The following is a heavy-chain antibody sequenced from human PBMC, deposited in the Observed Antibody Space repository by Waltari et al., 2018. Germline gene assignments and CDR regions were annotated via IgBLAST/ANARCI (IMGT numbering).Heavy chain of an antibody. CDR2: ISSSSSTI. V-gene: IGHV3-48*01. D-gene: IGHD3-3*01. CDR1: GFTFSSYS. CDR3: ARGSGGWSGYYD. J-gene: IGHJ4*02. Sequence: EVQLVEAGGGFVQTGGSLRLSCAASGFTFSSYSTNWVRQAPGKGLEWVSYISSSSSTIYYADSVKGRFTISRDNAKNSLYLQMNSLRAEDTAVYYCARGSGGWSGYYDWGQGTLVTVSS.